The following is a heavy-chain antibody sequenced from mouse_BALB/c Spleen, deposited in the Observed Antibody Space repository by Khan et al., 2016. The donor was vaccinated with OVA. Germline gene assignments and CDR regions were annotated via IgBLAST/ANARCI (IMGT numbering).Heavy chain of an antibody. V-gene: IGHV9-2-1*01. CDR1: GYTFTDYS. CDR2: INTETGEP. J-gene: IGHJ1*01. Sequence: QIPLFQSVPELKNPGETVTLSCQASGYTFTDYSMHWVKQAPGKGLKWMGWINTETGEPTYADDFKGRFAFSLETSASTAYLQINNLKNEDTATYCCAGRKNWYFDVWGAGTTVTVSS. CDR3: AGRKNWYFDV.